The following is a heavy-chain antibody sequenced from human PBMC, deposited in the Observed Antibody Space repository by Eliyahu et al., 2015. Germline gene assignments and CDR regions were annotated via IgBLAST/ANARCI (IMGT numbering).Heavy chain of an antibody. CDR3: ARGGYGDYLHL. V-gene: IGHV4-59*01. CDR1: GGSISSYY. Sequence: QVQLQESGPGLVKPSETLSLTCTVXGGSISSYYWSWIRQPPGKGLEWIGYIYYSGSTNYNPSLKSRVTISVDTSKNQFSLKLSSVTAADTAVYYCARGGYGDYLHLWGRGTLVTVSS. J-gene: IGHJ2*01. D-gene: IGHD4-17*01. CDR2: IYYSGST.